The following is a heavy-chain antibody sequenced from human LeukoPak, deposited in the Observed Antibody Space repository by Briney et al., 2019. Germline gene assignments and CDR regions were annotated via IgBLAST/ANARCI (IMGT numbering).Heavy chain of an antibody. CDR2: IANDGTNE. Sequence: GGSLRLSCAASGFTFYTYGMHWVRQAPGKGLEWVSVIANDGTNEYYADSVKGRFTISRDNSKNTLYLQMNSLRAEDTAVYYCAKKRGYTYGDPFDYWGQGTLVTVSS. CDR3: AKKRGYTYGDPFDY. J-gene: IGHJ4*02. D-gene: IGHD5-18*01. V-gene: IGHV3-30*18. CDR1: GFTFYTYG.